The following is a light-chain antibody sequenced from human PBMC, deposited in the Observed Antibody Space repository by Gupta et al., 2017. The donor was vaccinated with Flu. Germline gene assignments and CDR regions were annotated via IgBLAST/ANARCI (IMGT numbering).Light chain of an antibody. CDR3: QQYNNYSGT. CDR1: QYFNGW. Sequence: DIQMTQSPSTLSASVGDRVTITCRASQYFNGWLAWYQHKPGKAPKLLISKASSLESGVPSRFSGSGSGTDFTLTISSLQPDDFATYYCQQYNNYSGTFGQGTKVEIK. V-gene: IGKV1-5*03. J-gene: IGKJ1*01. CDR2: KAS.